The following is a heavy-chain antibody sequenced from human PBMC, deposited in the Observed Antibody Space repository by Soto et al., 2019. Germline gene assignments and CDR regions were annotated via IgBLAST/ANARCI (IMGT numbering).Heavy chain of an antibody. CDR3: ARDGFSSGWDPPNWFYF. D-gene: IGHD6-19*01. J-gene: IGHJ5*01. V-gene: IGHV6-1*01. CDR1: GDSASSNSAA. CDR2: TYYRAKWYN. Sequence: PSQTLSLTCALSGDSASSNSAAWNWIRQSPSRGLEWLGRTYYRAKWYNDYAVSVKSRITINPDTSKNQFSLQLNSVTPEDTAVYYCARDGFSSGWDPPNWFYFWARGTLVTVSS.